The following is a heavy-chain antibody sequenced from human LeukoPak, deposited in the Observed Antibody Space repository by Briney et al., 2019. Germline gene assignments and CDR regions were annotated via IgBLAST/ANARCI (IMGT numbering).Heavy chain of an antibody. J-gene: IGHJ4*02. V-gene: IGHV4-39*07. D-gene: IGHD6-13*01. CDR3: ARSSGQLGYFDY. CDR2: IYYSKNT. CDR1: GGSISSSSAY. Sequence: SETLSLTCTVSGGSISSSSAYWGWIRQPPGKGLEWIGSIYYSKNTYYNPSLKSRVTISVDTSKNQFSLKLRSVTAADTAVYYCARSSGQLGYFDYWGQGTLVTVSS.